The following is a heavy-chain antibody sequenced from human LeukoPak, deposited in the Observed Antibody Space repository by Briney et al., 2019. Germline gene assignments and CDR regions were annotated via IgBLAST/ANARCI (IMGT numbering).Heavy chain of an antibody. Sequence: QPGGFLRLSCAASGFTVSSNYMNWVRQAPGKGLEWVSVIYSDGTTYYADSVKGRFTISRDNSKNTLYLQMNSLRAEDTAVYYCAKERGYSYGCFDYWGQGALVTVSS. CDR2: IYSDGTT. D-gene: IGHD5-18*01. V-gene: IGHV3-53*01. J-gene: IGHJ4*02. CDR1: GFTVSSNY. CDR3: AKERGYSYGCFDY.